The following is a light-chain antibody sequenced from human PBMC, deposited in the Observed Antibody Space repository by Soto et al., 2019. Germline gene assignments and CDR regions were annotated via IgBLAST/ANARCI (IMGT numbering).Light chain of an antibody. J-gene: IGKJ1*01. Sequence: DIVMTQSPATLSVSQGERATLSCRASQSISYTLAWYQQKPGQAPRLLIHGASTRAPGFPARCSGSGSGTDFTLTISRLQSEDFAVYYCQQYNNWPWTFGQGTKVDIK. CDR3: QQYNNWPWT. V-gene: IGKV3-15*01. CDR2: GAS. CDR1: QSISYT.